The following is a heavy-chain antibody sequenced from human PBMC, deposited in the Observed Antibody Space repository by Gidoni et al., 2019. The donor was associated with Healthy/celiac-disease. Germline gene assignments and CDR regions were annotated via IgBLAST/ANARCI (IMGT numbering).Heavy chain of an antibody. D-gene: IGHD2-8*01. Sequence: QVQLVESGGGVVQPGRSLRLSCAASGFTFSSYAMHWVRQAPGKGLEWVAVISYDGSNKYYADSVKGRFTISRDNSKNTLYLQMNSLRAEDTAVYYCARALSSILYYESPFGVWDPWGQGTLVTVSS. CDR1: GFTFSSYA. V-gene: IGHV3-30-3*01. CDR2: ISYDGSNK. J-gene: IGHJ5*02. CDR3: ARALSSILYYESPFGVWDP.